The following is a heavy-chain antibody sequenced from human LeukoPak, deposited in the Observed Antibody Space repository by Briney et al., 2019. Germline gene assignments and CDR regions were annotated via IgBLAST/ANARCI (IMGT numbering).Heavy chain of an antibody. J-gene: IGHJ4*02. CDR1: GYSISSGYY. Sequence: PSETLSLTCTVSGYSISSGYYWGWIRQPPGKGLEWIGSIYHSGSTYYNPSLKSRVTISVDTSKNQFSLKLSSVTAADTAAYYCARVTYSVFDYWGQGTLVTVSS. V-gene: IGHV4-38-2*02. CDR3: ARVTYSVFDY. CDR2: IYHSGST. D-gene: IGHD2-21*01.